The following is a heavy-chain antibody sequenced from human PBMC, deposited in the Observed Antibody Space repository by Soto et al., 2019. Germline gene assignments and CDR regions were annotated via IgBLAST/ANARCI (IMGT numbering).Heavy chain of an antibody. CDR3: SRANDFWCRHYGMDV. Sequence: QVKLVQSGAEVKKPGASVKVSCKASGYTFTSYDINWVRQATGQGLEWMGWMNPNSGNTGYAQKFQGRVTMTRNTSSSTAYRELSSLRAEDSAVYYCSRANDFWCRHYGMDVWGQGTTVTVSS. V-gene: IGHV1-8*01. CDR2: MNPNSGNT. J-gene: IGHJ6*02. CDR1: GYTFTSYD. D-gene: IGHD3-3*01.